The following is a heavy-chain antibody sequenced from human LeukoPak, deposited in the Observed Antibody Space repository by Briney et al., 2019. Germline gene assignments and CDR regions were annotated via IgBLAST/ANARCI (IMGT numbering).Heavy chain of an antibody. D-gene: IGHD6-13*01. V-gene: IGHV3-74*01. J-gene: IGHJ4*02. CDR3: ARGTAATAGIDY. CDR2: INTDGSAT. Sequence: GGSLRLSCAVSGFNFSSYWIHWVRQAPGKGLVWVSLINTDGSATTYGDSAKGRFTVSRDNDKNTLFLDMNSLRVEDTAVYYCARGTAATAGIDYWGQGTLVTVFS. CDR1: GFNFSSYW.